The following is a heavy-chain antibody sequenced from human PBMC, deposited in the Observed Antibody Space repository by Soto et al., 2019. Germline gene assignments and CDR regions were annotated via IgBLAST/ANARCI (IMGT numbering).Heavy chain of an antibody. Sequence: GESLKISCKASGYTFSSYWITWVRQMPGKGLEWMGRIDPSDSSTKYSPSLQGHVTMSIDKSITTAHLQWTSLKVSDTAIYYCAATGYTYGYHFDHWGQGTQVTVSS. J-gene: IGHJ4*02. CDR1: GYTFSSYW. D-gene: IGHD5-18*01. V-gene: IGHV5-10-1*01. CDR3: AATGYTYGYHFDH. CDR2: IDPSDSST.